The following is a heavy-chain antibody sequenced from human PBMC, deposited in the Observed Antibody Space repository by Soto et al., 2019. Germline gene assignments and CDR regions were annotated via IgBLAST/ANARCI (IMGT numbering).Heavy chain of an antibody. D-gene: IGHD5-18*01. CDR3: ASRHGYNFGYDFGY. Sequence: QVQLVQSGAEVKKPGASVKVSCKASDYTFSSYGISWVRQAPGQGLELMGWINSHNYKTNFAQKFQRRVTMATDTPTSTAYVELRSQTSDDTAVYYCASRHGYNFGYDFGYWGQGTLVTVSS. V-gene: IGHV1-18*01. CDR1: DYTFSSYG. J-gene: IGHJ4*02. CDR2: INSHNYKT.